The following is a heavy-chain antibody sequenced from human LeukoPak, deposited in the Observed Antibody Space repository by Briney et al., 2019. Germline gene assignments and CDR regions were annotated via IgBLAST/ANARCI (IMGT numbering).Heavy chain of an antibody. V-gene: IGHV3-7*01. CDR2: INLHGNEK. J-gene: IGHJ6*01. CDR3: ARDISLRMDA. CDR1: GFTFSSYW. Sequence: GGSLRLSCAASGFTFSSYWLSWVRQAPERGLEWVANINLHGNEKYYVDSVKGRFTISRDNAKNTLYLQMNSLRAEDAAVYYCARDISLRMDAWGQGTTVTVSS.